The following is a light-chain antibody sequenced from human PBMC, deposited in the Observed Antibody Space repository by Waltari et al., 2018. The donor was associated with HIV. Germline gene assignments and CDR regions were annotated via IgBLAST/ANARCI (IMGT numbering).Light chain of an antibody. CDR3: QQYDNVPVT. Sequence: DIQMTQSPSSLSASIGDRVTITCQASHDISSYLNWYQQKPGKAPKLLIYDASDLKTGVPSRFSGSGSGTDFTFTISSLQPVDIATYYCQQYDNVPVTFGPGTKVEIK. J-gene: IGKJ3*01. V-gene: IGKV1-33*01. CDR2: DAS. CDR1: HDISSY.